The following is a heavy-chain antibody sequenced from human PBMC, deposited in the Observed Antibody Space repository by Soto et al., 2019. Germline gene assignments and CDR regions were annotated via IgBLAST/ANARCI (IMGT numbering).Heavy chain of an antibody. CDR1: GFIFSSYT. Sequence: EVYLVESGGGLVKPGGSLRLSCAASGFIFSSYTMNWVRQAPGKGLEWVSSISSDSVYIPYAGSVQGRFNISRDNARNSLYLQMNSLRAEDTAVYYCATRFYDASSRGAFDFWGQGTMVTVSS. J-gene: IGHJ3*01. CDR2: ISSDSVYI. D-gene: IGHD2-2*01. CDR3: ATRFYDASSRGAFDF. V-gene: IGHV3-21*01.